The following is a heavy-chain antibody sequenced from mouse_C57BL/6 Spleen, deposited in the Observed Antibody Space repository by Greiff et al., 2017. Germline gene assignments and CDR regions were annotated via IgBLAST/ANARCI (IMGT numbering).Heavy chain of an antibody. CDR2: INPSTGGT. CDR1: GYSFTGYY. J-gene: IGHJ4*01. V-gene: IGHV1-42*01. CDR3: ARSDGNYVGAMDY. Sequence: VQLQQSGPELVKPGASVKISCKASGYSFTGYYMNWVKQSPEKSLEWIGEINPSTGGTTYNQKFKAKATLTVDKSSSTAYMQLKSLTSEDSAVYYCARSDGNYVGAMDYWGQGTSVTVSS. D-gene: IGHD2-1*01.